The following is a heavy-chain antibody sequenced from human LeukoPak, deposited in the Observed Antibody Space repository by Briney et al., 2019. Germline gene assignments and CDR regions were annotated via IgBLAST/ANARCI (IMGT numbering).Heavy chain of an antibody. Sequence: GRSLRLSCAASGFTFISYAMNWVRQAPGKGLEGWAVLSYDGSNKYYADSVKGRFTISRDNSKNTLYLQMNSLRAEDTAVYYCALIEYCSSTSCYAFDYWGQGTLVTVSS. CDR1: GFTFISYA. D-gene: IGHD2-2*01. CDR2: LSYDGSNK. CDR3: ALIEYCSSTSCYAFDY. V-gene: IGHV3-30*04. J-gene: IGHJ4*02.